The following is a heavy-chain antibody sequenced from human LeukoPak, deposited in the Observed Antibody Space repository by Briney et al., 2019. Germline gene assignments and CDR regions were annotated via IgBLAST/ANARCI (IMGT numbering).Heavy chain of an antibody. D-gene: IGHD4-17*01. V-gene: IGHV3-23*01. CDR3: AKDRGPYGDYQDFDY. J-gene: IGHJ4*02. Sequence: GGSLRLSCAASGFTFSNYAMSWVRQAPGKGLEWVSAISGSGGSTYYADSVKGRFTISKDNSKNTLYLQMNSLRAEDTAVYCCAKDRGPYGDYQDFDYWGQGTLVTVSS. CDR2: ISGSGGST. CDR1: GFTFSNYA.